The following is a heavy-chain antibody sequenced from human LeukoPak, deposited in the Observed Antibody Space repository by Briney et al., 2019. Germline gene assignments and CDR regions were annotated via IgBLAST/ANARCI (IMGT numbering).Heavy chain of an antibody. D-gene: IGHD3-10*01. CDR2: ISWNSGSI. J-gene: IGHJ4*02. CDR3: ATSYGSGTHFDY. Sequence: HPGGSLRLSCAVSGFTFDDYAMHWVRQVPGKGLEWVSGISWNSGSIGYADSVKGRFTISRDNAKNSLYLQMNSLRAEDMALYYCATSYGSGTHFDYWGQGTLVTVSS. CDR1: GFTFDDYA. V-gene: IGHV3-9*03.